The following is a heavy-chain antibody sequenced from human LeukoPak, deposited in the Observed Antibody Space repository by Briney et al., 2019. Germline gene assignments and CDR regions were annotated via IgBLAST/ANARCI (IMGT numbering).Heavy chain of an antibody. CDR2: INHSGST. D-gene: IGHD6-13*01. J-gene: IGHJ6*03. CDR3: ARQAAAVYYYYYYMDV. CDR1: GGSFSGYY. V-gene: IGHV4-34*01. Sequence: KPSETLSLTCAVYGGSFSGYYWSWIRQPPGKGLEWIGEINHSGSTNYNPSLKSRVTISVDTSKNQFSLKLSSVTAADTAVYYCARQAAAVYYYYYYMDVWGKGATVTVSS.